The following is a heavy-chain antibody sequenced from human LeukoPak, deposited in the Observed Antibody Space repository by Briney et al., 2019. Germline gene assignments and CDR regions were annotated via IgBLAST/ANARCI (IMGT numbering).Heavy chain of an antibody. CDR3: ARGGYDILTGYYPRLKNGPPYFDY. D-gene: IGHD3-9*01. J-gene: IGHJ4*02. V-gene: IGHV4-34*01. CDR2: INHSGST. CDR1: GGSFSGYY. Sequence: SETLSLTCAVYGGSFSGYYWSWIRQPPGKGLEWIGEINHSGSTNYNPSLKSRVTISVDTSKSQFSLKLSSVTAADTAVYYCARGGYDILTGYYPRLKNGPPYFDYWGQGTLVTVSS.